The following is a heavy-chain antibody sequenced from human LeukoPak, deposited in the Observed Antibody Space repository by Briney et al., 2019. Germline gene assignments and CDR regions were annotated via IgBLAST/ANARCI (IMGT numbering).Heavy chain of an antibody. V-gene: IGHV4-59*10. Sequence: PSETLSLTCAVYGGSFSGYYWSWIRQPAGKGLEWIGRIYASGSTNYNPSLKSRVTMSVDTSKNLFSLKLTSVTAADTAVYYCARVRSSPGPYYYYYMDVWGKGTTVTISS. D-gene: IGHD2-2*01. CDR1: GGSFSGYY. CDR3: ARVRSSPGPYYYYYMDV. CDR2: IYASGST. J-gene: IGHJ6*03.